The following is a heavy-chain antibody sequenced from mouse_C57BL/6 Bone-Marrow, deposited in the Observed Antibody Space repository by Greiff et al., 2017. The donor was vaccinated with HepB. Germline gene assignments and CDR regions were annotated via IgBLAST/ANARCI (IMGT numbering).Heavy chain of an antibody. Sequence: EVMLVESGGGLVQPGGSLKLSCAASGFTFSDYGMAWVRQAPRKGPEWVAFISNLAYSIYYADTVTGRFTISRENAKNTLYLEMSSLRSEDTAMYYCARTPFITTVVATHWYFDVWGTGTTVTVSS. CDR1: GFTFSDYG. J-gene: IGHJ1*03. D-gene: IGHD1-1*01. V-gene: IGHV5-15*04. CDR2: ISNLAYSI. CDR3: ARTPFITTVVATHWYFDV.